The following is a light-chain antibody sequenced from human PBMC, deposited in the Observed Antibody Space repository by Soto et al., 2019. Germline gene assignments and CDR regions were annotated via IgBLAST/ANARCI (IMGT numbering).Light chain of an antibody. V-gene: IGKV3-15*01. CDR1: QSVFSS. J-gene: IGKJ1*01. CDR2: GAA. CDR3: QQYHNWPG. Sequence: ETVLTNSPATLSVSPGERATLSCRASQSVFSSLAWYQQKPGQAPRLLIYGAATRATGIPARFSGSGSGTEFTLTISSLQSEDFAVYYCQQYHNWPGFGQGTKVDTK.